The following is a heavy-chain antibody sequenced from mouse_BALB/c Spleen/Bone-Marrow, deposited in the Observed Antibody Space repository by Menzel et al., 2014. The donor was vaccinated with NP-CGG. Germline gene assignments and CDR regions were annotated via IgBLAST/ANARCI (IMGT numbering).Heavy chain of an antibody. J-gene: IGHJ3*01. CDR1: GYTFTNYW. Sequence: VKLQESGAELAKPGASAKMSCKASGYTFTNYWMHWVKQRPGQGLEWIGYINPSTGYTENNQNFKDKATLTADKSSSTAHMQLSSLTSEDLAVYYCVRPYGNYVGFAYWGQGTLVTVSA. D-gene: IGHD2-1*01. CDR3: VRPYGNYVGFAY. CDR2: INPSTGYT. V-gene: IGHV1-7*01.